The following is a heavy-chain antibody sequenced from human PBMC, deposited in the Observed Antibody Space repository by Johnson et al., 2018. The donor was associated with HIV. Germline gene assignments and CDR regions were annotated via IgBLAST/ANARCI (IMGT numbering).Heavy chain of an antibody. Sequence: EVQLVESGGGLVQPGGSLRLSCAASGFTVSTNYMSWVRQAPGKGLEWVSVIYSGGSTYYADSVKGRFTISRDNSKNTLYLHMNSLRAEDTAVYYCARDGQWGSTTWYSACESWGQGTMVTVSS. CDR2: IYSGGST. CDR3: ARDGQWGSTTWYSACES. J-gene: IGHJ3*02. D-gene: IGHD6-13*01. CDR1: GFTVSTNY. V-gene: IGHV3-66*01.